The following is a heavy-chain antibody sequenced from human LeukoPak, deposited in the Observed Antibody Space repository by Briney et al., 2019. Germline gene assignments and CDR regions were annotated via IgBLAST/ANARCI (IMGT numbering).Heavy chain of an antibody. V-gene: IGHV3-11*01. J-gene: IGHJ6*02. CDR3: ARDSPISPYCYCYYGMDV. D-gene: IGHD2-2*02. CDR2: ISSSGSTI. Sequence: GGSLRLSCAASGFTFRNYWMTWVRQAPGKGLEWVSCISSSGSTIYYADSVKGRFTISRDNAKNSLYLQMDGLRAEDTAVYYCARDSPISPYCYCYYGMDVWGQGPAVSVFS. CDR1: GFTFRNYW.